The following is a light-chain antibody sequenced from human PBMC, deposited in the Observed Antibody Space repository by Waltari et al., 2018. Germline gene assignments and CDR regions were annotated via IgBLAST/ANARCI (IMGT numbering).Light chain of an antibody. CDR1: SSNLGITA. Sequence: QSVPTQPPSASGPPGQRVTISCSGSSSNLGITALYWYQHLPGTAPTLLIYSHDQRPSGVPDRFSGSKSGTSASLAISGLQSEDEADYYCGAWDDRLNVYVFGTGTRVTVL. CDR3: GAWDDRLNVYV. V-gene: IGLV1-44*01. J-gene: IGLJ1*01. CDR2: SHD.